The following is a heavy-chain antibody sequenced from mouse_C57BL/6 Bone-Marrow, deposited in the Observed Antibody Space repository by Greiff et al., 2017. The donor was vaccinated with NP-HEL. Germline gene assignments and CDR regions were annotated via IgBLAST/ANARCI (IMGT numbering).Heavy chain of an antibody. V-gene: IGHV1-59*01. CDR1: GYTFTSYW. CDR2: IDPSDSYT. J-gene: IGHJ1*03. CDR3: ARWYYWYFDV. Sequence: QVQLQQPGAELVRPGTSVKLSCKASGYTFTSYWMHWVKQRPGQGLEWIGVIDPSDSYTNYNQKFKGKATWTVDTSSSTAYMQLSSLTSEDSAVYYCARWYYWYFDVWGTGTTVTVSS. D-gene: IGHD1-1*02.